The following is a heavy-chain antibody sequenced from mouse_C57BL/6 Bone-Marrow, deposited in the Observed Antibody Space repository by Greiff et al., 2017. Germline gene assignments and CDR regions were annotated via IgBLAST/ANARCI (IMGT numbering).Heavy chain of an antibody. D-gene: IGHD4-1*01. CDR3: AGDRTGTRYFDV. Sequence: QVQLKQSGPGLVKPSQSLFLTCSITGFPITSGYYWIWIRQSPGKPLEWMGYITHSGETFYNPSLQSPISITRETSKNQFFLQLNSVTTEDTAMYYCAGDRTGTRYFDVWGTGTTVTVSS. J-gene: IGHJ1*03. V-gene: IGHV12-3*01. CDR2: ITHSGET. CDR1: GFPITSGYY.